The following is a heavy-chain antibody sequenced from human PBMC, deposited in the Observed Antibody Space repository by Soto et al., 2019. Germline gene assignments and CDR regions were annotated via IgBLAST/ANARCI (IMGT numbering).Heavy chain of an antibody. CDR3: VRDLRRQWRRLDPESYTGMDV. Sequence: ASVKVSCKSSGYILSDYCIHWVRQAPGQGLEWLGWMKPDDGGPNYAQNFQGRVIMTRDTSTDTDYMELTRLASDDTAVYFCVRDLRRQWRRLDPESYTGMDVWGQGTTVTVSS. V-gene: IGHV1-2*02. J-gene: IGHJ6*02. CDR2: MKPDDGGP. D-gene: IGHD5-12*01. CDR1: GYILSDYC.